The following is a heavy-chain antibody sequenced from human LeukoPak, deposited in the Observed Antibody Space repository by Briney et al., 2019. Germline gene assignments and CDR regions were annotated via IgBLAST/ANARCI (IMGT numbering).Heavy chain of an antibody. CDR3: ARGPTYYYDSSGYYYY. Sequence: PGGSLGLSCAAPGFTFSSYWMHWVRQAPGKGLVWVSRINSDGSSTSYADSVKGRFTISRDNAKNTLYLQMNSLRAEDTAVYYCARGPTYYYDSSGYYYYWGQGTLVTVSS. CDR1: GFTFSSYW. J-gene: IGHJ4*02. D-gene: IGHD3-22*01. V-gene: IGHV3-74*01. CDR2: INSDGSST.